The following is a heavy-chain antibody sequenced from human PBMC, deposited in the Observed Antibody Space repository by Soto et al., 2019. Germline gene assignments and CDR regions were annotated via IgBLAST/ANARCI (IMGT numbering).Heavy chain of an antibody. Sequence: IRQPPGKGLEWIGSIYYSGSTFYNPSLKSRVTISVDTSKNQFSLKLSSVTASYTEAEDGIRAVRSVSAFLLNRSSDL. J-gene: IGHJ2*01. D-gene: IGHD2-2*01. V-gene: IGHV4-39*01. CDR3: IRAVRSVSAFLLNRSSDL. CDR2: IYYSGST.